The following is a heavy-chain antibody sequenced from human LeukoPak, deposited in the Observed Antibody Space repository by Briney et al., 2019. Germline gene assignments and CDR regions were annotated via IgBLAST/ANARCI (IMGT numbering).Heavy chain of an antibody. J-gene: IGHJ4*02. Sequence: GGSLRLPCVASGFTFSSYAMHWVRQAPGKGLEWVAVISYDGSNKYYADSVKGRFTISRDNSKNTLYLQMNSLRAEDTAVYYCARDSELWLQERFDYWGQGTLVTVSS. CDR1: GFTFSSYA. CDR3: ARDSELWLQERFDY. CDR2: ISYDGSNK. D-gene: IGHD5-18*01. V-gene: IGHV3-30-3*01.